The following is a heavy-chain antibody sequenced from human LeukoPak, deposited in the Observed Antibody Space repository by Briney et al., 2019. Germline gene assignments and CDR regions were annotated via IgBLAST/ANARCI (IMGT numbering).Heavy chain of an antibody. Sequence: HSGGSLRLSCVASGFIFSSYAMPWVRQAPGKGLEYVSSISGDGYTTFYGNSVRGRFTISRDNSKNTLYLQMGSLRADDMAVYYCTRIGSGSQTDYWGQGTLVTVSS. CDR3: TRIGSGSQTDY. J-gene: IGHJ4*02. CDR1: GFIFSSYA. D-gene: IGHD3-10*01. V-gene: IGHV3-64*01. CDR2: ISGDGYTT.